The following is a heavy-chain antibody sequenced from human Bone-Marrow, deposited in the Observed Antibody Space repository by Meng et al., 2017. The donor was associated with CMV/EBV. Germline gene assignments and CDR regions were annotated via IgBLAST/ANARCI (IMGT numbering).Heavy chain of an antibody. CDR2: IYPGDSDT. V-gene: IGHV5-51*01. D-gene: IGHD1-26*01. CDR3: ARPGGSYDGGFDY. CDR1: GFTFSSYA. Sequence: GESLKISCAASGFTFSSYAMSWVRQMPGKGLEWMGIIYPGDSDTRYSPSFQGQVTISADKSISTAYLQWSSLKASDTAMYYCARPGGSYDGGFDYWGQGTLVTVSS. J-gene: IGHJ4*02.